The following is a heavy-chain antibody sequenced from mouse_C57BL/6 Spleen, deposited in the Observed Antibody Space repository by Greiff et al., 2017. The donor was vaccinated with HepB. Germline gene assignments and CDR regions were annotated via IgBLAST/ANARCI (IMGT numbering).Heavy chain of an antibody. CDR1: GYAFSSSW. CDR3: SRDYYGSSLYYAMDY. D-gene: IGHD1-1*01. J-gene: IGHJ4*01. V-gene: IGHV1-82*01. CDR2: IYPGDGDT. Sequence: VKLEESGPELVKPGASVKISCKASGYAFSSSWMNWVKQRPGKGLEWIGRIYPGDGDTNYNGKFKGKATLTADKSSSTAYMQLSSLTSEDSAVYVFSRDYYGSSLYYAMDYWGQGTSVTVSS.